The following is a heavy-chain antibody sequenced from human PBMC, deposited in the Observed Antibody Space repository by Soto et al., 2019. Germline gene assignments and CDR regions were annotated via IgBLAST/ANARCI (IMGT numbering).Heavy chain of an antibody. CDR2: INPNSGGT. J-gene: IGHJ3*02. CDR1: GYTFTGYY. CDR3: ARVRYYDDSSGRADAFDI. V-gene: IGHV1-2*02. D-gene: IGHD3-22*01. Sequence: QVQLVQSGAEVKKPGASVKVSCKASGYTFTGYYMHWVRQAPGQGREWMGWINPNSGGTNYAQKFQGRVTMTRDTSISTAYMELSRLRSDDTAVYYCARVRYYDDSSGRADAFDIWGQGTMVTVSS.